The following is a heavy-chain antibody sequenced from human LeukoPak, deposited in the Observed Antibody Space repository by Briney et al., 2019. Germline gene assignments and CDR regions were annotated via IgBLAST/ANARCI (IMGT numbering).Heavy chain of an antibody. CDR2: VNHSGST. V-gene: IGHV4-34*01. D-gene: IGHD6-13*01. CDR3: ARSGPGQQLVLVY. J-gene: IGHJ4*02. Sequence: SETLSLTCAVYGESFSGYYWSWIRQPPGKGLEWIGEVNHSGSTNYNPSLKSRVTISVDTSKNQFSLKLSSVTAADTAVYYCARSGPGQQLVLVYWGQGALVTVSS. CDR1: GESFSGYY.